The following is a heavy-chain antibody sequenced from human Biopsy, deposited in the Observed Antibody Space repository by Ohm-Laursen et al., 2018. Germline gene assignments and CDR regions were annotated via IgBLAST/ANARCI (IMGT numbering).Heavy chain of an antibody. J-gene: IGHJ4*02. Sequence: GSLRLSCTASGFTFSDYYMSWIRQAPGKGLEWVSYITSGGSTTDYADSVKGRFTISRDNAKNSLYLQMSSLRAEDTAVYYCARSYFWGSYRSPYLDSWGQGTLVTVSS. CDR2: ITSGGSTT. CDR1: GFTFSDYY. V-gene: IGHV3-11*04. D-gene: IGHD3-16*02. CDR3: ARSYFWGSYRSPYLDS.